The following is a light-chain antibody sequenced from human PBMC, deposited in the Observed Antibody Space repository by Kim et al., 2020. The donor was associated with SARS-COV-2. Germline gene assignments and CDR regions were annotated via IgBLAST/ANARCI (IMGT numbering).Light chain of an antibody. V-gene: IGLV3-21*03. CDR1: NIGIKS. CDR3: QVWDSTSDYVV. J-gene: IGLJ3*02. CDR2: DDS. Sequence: APGKTVSFTCEGNNIGIKSVHWYQQRPGQAPVLVMHDDSDRPSGIPERFSGSNSGNTATLTISRVEAEDEADYFCQVWDSTSDYVVFGGGTQLTVL.